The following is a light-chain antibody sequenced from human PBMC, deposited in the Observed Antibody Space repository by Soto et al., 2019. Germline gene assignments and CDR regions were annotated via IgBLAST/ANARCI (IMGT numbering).Light chain of an antibody. Sequence: DIQMTQSPSSLSASVGDRVTITCRASQSINNYLNWYQQKPGQAPKLLIYAASSLQSGVPSRFSGSGSGTGFTITISRLQPEDAATYYYQRCYSTLYTFGQGTKLEIK. V-gene: IGKV1-39*01. CDR2: AAS. CDR3: QRCYSTLYT. J-gene: IGKJ2*01. CDR1: QSINNY.